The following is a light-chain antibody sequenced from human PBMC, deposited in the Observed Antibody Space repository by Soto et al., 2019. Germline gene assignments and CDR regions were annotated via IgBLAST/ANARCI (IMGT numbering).Light chain of an antibody. Sequence: QSALTQPPSASGSPGQSVTISCTGTSSDVGGYNYVSWYQQHPGKAPKLMIYEVSKRPSGVPDRFSGSKSGNTASLTVSSLPAEDEADYYCSSYAGSNNLYVFGTGTKVTVL. CDR2: EVS. CDR3: SSYAGSNNLYV. CDR1: SSDVGGYNY. J-gene: IGLJ1*01. V-gene: IGLV2-8*01.